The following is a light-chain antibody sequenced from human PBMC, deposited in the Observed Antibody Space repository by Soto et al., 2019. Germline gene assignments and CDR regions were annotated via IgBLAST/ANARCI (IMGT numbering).Light chain of an antibody. J-gene: IGKJ1*01. CDR2: GES. Sequence: MMTQSPATLSMSPGERATLSCRASQNINSNLAWYQQKPGQSPRLLIYGESIRATCIPARFSVSGSGTEFTLIISSLQSEDFGVYYCQQYIDWPWTFGQGTKVEI. CDR3: QQYIDWPWT. CDR1: QNINSN. V-gene: IGKV3-15*01.